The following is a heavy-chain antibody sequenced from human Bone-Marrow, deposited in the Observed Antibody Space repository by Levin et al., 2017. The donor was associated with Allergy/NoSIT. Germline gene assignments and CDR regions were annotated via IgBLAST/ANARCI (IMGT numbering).Heavy chain of an antibody. CDR1: GFTFSNAG. CDR2: VISLANGGTA. D-gene: IGHD3-9*01. CDR3: ATDLRYPFTFDI. V-gene: IGHV3-15*01. Sequence: SCKASGFTFSNAGMSWVRQAPGKGLEWIGRVISLANGGTADYAAPVEGRFTISRDDSQNTVFLQMNSLKTEDTAVYYCATDLRYPFTFDIWGQGTLVTVSS. J-gene: IGHJ3*02.